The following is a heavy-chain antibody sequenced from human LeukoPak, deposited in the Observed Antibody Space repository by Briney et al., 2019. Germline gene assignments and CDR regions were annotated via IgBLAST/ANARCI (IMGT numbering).Heavy chain of an antibody. CDR2: INYNGAIT. Sequence: GGSLRLSCATSGFTFVDYGLSWVRRAPGKGLEWLCAINYNGAITDYADSVKGRFTISRDNAKNSLYLRMDSLRAEDTALYYCARDRLGPSFSVSHSDLWGQGTLVTVSS. CDR1: GFTFVDYG. V-gene: IGHV3-20*04. J-gene: IGHJ4*02. CDR3: ARDRLGPSFSVSHSDL. D-gene: IGHD3-3*02.